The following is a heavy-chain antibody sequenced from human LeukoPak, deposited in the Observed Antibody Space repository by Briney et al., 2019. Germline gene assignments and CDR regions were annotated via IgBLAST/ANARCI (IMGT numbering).Heavy chain of an antibody. J-gene: IGHJ3*02. V-gene: IGHV3-23*01. CDR1: GFTFSIYA. D-gene: IGHD3-3*01. Sequence: GGSLRLSCAASGFTFSIYAMSWVRQAPGKGLEWVSAISGSGGTAYYADSVKGRFTISRDNSKNTLYLQMNSLRAEDTAVYYCARGNKYYDFWSGYSLDAFDIWGQGTMVTVSS. CDR3: ARGNKYYDFWSGYSLDAFDI. CDR2: ISGSGGTA.